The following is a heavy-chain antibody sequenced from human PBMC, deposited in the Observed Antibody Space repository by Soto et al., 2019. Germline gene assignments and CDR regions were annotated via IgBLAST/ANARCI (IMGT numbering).Heavy chain of an antibody. V-gene: IGHV1-69*13. Sequence: SVKVSCKASGGSFSNFGISWVRQAPGQGLEWMGGIVPVFGRPNYAQRFRGRLTITADESTSTGYMELISLRSDDTAVYYCAREGSGYNFWGQGPQVTVSS. CDR3: AREGSGYNF. D-gene: IGHD5-12*01. CDR1: GGSFSNFG. CDR2: IVPVFGRP. J-gene: IGHJ4*02.